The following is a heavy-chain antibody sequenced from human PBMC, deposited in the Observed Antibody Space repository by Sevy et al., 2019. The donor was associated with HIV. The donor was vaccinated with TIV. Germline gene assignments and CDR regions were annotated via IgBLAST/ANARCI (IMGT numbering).Heavy chain of an antibody. J-gene: IGHJ3*01. CDR2: IKNENEGGTT. D-gene: IGHD1-7*01. CDR3: TTDWGTGNTWVRAFDL. CDR1: GFPFSDAW. Sequence: GGSLRLSCAASGFPFSDAWMNWVRQVPGKGLEWVGLIKNENEGGTTDYAEPVKGRSIILSDDSKNTLNLQMSSMKTEETAIYYCTTDWGTGNTWVRAFDLWGQGTMVTVSS. V-gene: IGHV3-15*01.